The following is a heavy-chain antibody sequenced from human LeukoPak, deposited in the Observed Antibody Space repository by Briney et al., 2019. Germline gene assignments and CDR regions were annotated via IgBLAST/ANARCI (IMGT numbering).Heavy chain of an antibody. CDR1: GGSIIGYY. J-gene: IGHJ6*02. D-gene: IGHD4-11*01. V-gene: IGHV4-59*12. CDR2: IYYSGST. CDR3: ARYTNSPYYYYAMDV. Sequence: SETLSLTCTVSGGSIIGYYLSWIRQPPGKGLEWIGSIYYSGSTNYNPSLKSRVTISVETSKNQFSLKLSSVTAADTAVYYCARYTNSPYYYYAMDVWGQGTTVTVSS.